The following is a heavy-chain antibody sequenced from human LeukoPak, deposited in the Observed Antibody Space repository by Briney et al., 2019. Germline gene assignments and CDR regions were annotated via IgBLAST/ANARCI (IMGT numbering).Heavy chain of an antibody. D-gene: IGHD4-17*01. Sequence: ASVKVSCKASGGTFSSYAISWVRQAPGQGLEWMGGIIPIFGTANYAQKFQGRVTITAYESTSTAYMELSSLRSEDTAVYYCAIAWTTAASYYYGMDVWGKGTTVTVSS. CDR2: IIPIFGTA. CDR1: GGTFSSYA. V-gene: IGHV1-69*13. CDR3: AIAWTTAASYYYGMDV. J-gene: IGHJ6*04.